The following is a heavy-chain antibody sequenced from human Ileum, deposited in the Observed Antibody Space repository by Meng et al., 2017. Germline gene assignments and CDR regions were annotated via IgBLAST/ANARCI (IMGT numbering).Heavy chain of an antibody. CDR1: GFTFSSYA. J-gene: IGHJ4*02. CDR2: ISFDGSNK. CDR3: ARGLPYYDSTDYYRLDY. D-gene: IGHD3-22*01. Sequence: QVHLVESGGGVVQPGRSLILSCAASGFTFSSYAVHWVRQAPGKGLEWVAVISFDGSNKYYIDSVKGRFTISRDNSKNTVFLQMGSLRAEDTALYYCARGLPYYDSTDYYRLDYWGQGTLVTVSS. V-gene: IGHV3-30-3*01.